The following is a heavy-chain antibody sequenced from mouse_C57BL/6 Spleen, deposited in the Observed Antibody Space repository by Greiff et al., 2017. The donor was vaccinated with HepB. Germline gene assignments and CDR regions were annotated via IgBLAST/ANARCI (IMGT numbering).Heavy chain of an antibody. CDR2: IDPSDSYT. CDR3: ARSDYSNYGFFDY. V-gene: IGHV1-69*01. J-gene: IGHJ2*01. Sequence: QVQLQQPGAELVMPGASVKLSCKASGYNFTSYWMHWVKQRPGQGLEWIGEIDPSDSYTNYNQKFKGKSTLTVDKSSSKAYMQLSSLTSEDSAVYYCARSDYSNYGFFDYWGQGTTLTVSS. D-gene: IGHD2-5*01. CDR1: GYNFTSYW.